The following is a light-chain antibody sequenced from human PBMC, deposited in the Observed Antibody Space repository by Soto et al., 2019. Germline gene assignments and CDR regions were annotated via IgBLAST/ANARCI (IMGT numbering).Light chain of an antibody. CDR3: QQYDTLPPT. V-gene: IGKV3-20*01. J-gene: IGKJ5*01. CDR2: RTF. CDR1: QTIASRY. Sequence: EIVVTQSPGTLSLSPGERATLSCRASQTIASRYLAWYQHQPGQAPRLLIYRTFARAPGIPDRFSGGGSGTAFTLTISRLEREDFAVYYCQQYDTLPPTFGQGTRLEIK.